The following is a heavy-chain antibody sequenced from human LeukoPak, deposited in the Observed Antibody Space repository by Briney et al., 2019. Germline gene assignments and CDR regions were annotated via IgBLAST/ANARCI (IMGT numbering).Heavy chain of an antibody. CDR2: INPNSGGR. CDR3: ARDLRGKDDY. V-gene: IGHV1-2*02. D-gene: IGHD1-26*01. J-gene: IGHJ4*02. Sequence: GASVKVSCKASGYTFTGYYVHWVRQAPGQGLEWIGWINPNSGGRKYAQKFQDRVTLTRDTSISTAYMELSGLRPDDTAVYYCARDLRGKDDYWGQGTLVTVSS. CDR1: GYTFTGYY.